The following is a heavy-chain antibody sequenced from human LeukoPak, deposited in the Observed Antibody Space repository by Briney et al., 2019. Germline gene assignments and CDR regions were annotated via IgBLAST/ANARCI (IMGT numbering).Heavy chain of an antibody. D-gene: IGHD3-3*01. J-gene: IGHJ5*02. CDR2: INPNSGGT. V-gene: IGHV1-2*02. CDR1: GYTFTGYY. CDR3: ARGPRTIFGVVITPRGGVWFDP. Sequence: ASVKVSCKASGYTFTGYYMHWVRQAPGQGLEWMGWINPNSGGTNYAQKFQGRVTMTRDTSISTAYMELSSLRSEDTAVYYCARGPRTIFGVVITPRGGVWFDPWGQGTLVTVSS.